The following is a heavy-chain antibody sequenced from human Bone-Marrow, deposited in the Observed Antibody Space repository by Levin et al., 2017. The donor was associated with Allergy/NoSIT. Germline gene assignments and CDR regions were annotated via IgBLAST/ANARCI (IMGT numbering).Heavy chain of an antibody. J-gene: IGHJ4*02. D-gene: IGHD1-14*01. CDR3: ARDDTSPEYFDF. CDR1: GFTFDRYS. V-gene: IGHV3-48*02. Sequence: PGGSLRLSCTASGFTFDRYSMNWVRQAPGKGLEWVSYISRRSTTIYYADSVKGRFTISRDNAQNTLFLQMKSLRDEDTAVYYCARDDTSPEYFDFRGQGALVTVSS. CDR2: ISRRSTTI.